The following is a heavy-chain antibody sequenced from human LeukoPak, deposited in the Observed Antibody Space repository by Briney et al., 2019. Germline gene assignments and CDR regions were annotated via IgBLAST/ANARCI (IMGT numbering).Heavy chain of an antibody. CDR2: IFSNGDT. CDR1: EFTVSRNY. J-gene: IGHJ4*02. D-gene: IGHD5-24*01. CDR3: TRDQMNY. V-gene: IGHV3-53*01. Sequence: GGSLRLSCTASEFTVSRNYMLWVRQAPGKGREWVSLIFSNGDTHYADSVKGRFTISRHTSKNTVSLQMNSLRVEDTAMYYCTRDQMNYWGQGTLVTVSS.